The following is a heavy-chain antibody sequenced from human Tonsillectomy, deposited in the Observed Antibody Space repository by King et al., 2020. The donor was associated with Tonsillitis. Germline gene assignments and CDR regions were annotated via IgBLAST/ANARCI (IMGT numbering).Heavy chain of an antibody. CDR2: IIGSGGVA. J-gene: IGHJ4*02. CDR1: GFTITNYA. CDR3: AKAVDLKVVPGSMYF. V-gene: IGHV3-23*04. D-gene: IGHD2-2*01. Sequence: QLVQSGGGLVQPGGSLRLSCAASGFTITNYAMTWVRQTPGKGLEWVSTISAIIGSGGVAYYADSVKGRFPISRDDSKNRMYLQMDSLLSEDTAVYYCAKAVDLKVVPGSMYFWGQGTLVTVSS.